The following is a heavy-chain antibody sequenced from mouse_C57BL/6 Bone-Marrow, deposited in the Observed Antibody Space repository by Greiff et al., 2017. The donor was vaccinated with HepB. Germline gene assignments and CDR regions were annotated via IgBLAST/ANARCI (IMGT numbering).Heavy chain of an antibody. Sequence: EVQLQQSGAELVRPGASVKLSCTASGFNIKDDYMHWVKQRPEPGLEWIGWIDPENGDTEYASKFQGKATITADTSSHTAYLQLSSLTSEDTAVYYCIAYYYGTPFAYWGQGTLVTVSA. V-gene: IGHV14-4*01. D-gene: IGHD1-1*01. CDR1: GFNIKDDY. CDR2: IDPENGDT. CDR3: IAYYYGTPFAY. J-gene: IGHJ3*01.